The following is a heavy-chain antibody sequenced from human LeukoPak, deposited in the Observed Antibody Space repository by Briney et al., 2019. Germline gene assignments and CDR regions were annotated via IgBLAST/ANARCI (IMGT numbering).Heavy chain of an antibody. D-gene: IGHD5-12*01. V-gene: IGHV3-23*01. Sequence: GGSLRLSCAASGFTFSSYAMSWVRQAPAKGLDWVSAISGSGGSTYYADSVKGRFTISRDNSKNTLYLQMNSLRAEDTAVYYCAKDRVATIGYFDYWGQGPLVTVSS. CDR1: GFTFSSYA. CDR2: ISGSGGST. J-gene: IGHJ4*02. CDR3: AKDRVATIGYFDY.